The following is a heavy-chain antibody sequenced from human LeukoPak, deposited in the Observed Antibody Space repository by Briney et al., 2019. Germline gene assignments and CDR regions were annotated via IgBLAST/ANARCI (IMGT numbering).Heavy chain of an antibody. D-gene: IGHD3-22*01. CDR1: GFTFSSYA. CDR2: ISGSGGST. CDR3: ASNRYYYDSSGYFY. Sequence: QTGGSLRLSCAASGFTFSSYAMSWVRQAPGKGLEWVSAISGSGGSTYYADSVKGWFTISRDNSKNTLYLQMNSLRAEDTAVYYCASNRYYYDSSGYFYWGQGTLVTVSS. J-gene: IGHJ4*02. V-gene: IGHV3-23*01.